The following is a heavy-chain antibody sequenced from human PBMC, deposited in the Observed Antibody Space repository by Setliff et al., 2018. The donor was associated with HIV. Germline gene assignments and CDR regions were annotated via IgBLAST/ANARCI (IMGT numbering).Heavy chain of an antibody. Sequence: HPGGSLRLSCAASGFTFSTYGMHWVRQAPGKGLEWVAYIRHHGRDKYYADSVKGRFTIARDDTKNTVSLQMTNLEPGDTAMYYCAKGGYGGAYYVAGYWGQGTKVTVSS. CDR3: AKGGYGGAYYVAGY. V-gene: IGHV3-30*02. CDR1: GFTFSTYG. J-gene: IGHJ4*02. CDR2: IRHHGRDK. D-gene: IGHD5-18*01.